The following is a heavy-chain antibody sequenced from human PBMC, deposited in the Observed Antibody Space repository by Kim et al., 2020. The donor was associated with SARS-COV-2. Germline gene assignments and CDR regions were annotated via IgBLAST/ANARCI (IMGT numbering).Heavy chain of an antibody. CDR2: ISYDGSNK. V-gene: IGHV3-30*04. CDR1: GFTFSSYA. D-gene: IGHD3-10*01. CDR3: ARDSLWFGELFNPPFDY. Sequence: GGSLRLSCAASGFTFSSYAMHWVRQAPGKGLEWVAVISYDGSNKYYADSVKGRFTISRDNSKNTLYLQMNSLRAEDTAVYYCARDSLWFGELFNPPFDYWGQGTLVTVSS. J-gene: IGHJ4*02.